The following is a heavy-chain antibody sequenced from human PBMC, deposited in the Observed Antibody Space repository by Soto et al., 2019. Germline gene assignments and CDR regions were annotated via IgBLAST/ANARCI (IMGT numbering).Heavy chain of an antibody. Sequence: PSETLSLTCAVSGDSISSYYCMWIRQPPGKGLESIGYLYYGRSANYNPSLKSRVTLSVDTSTNQCSLTLSSMTAADTAVYYCARALGYSGYDRRPFYYYYGMDVWGQATTVTVSS. J-gene: IGHJ6*02. CDR3: ARALGYSGYDRRPFYYYYGMDV. CDR1: GDSISSYY. V-gene: IGHV4-59*01. D-gene: IGHD5-12*01. CDR2: LYYGRSA.